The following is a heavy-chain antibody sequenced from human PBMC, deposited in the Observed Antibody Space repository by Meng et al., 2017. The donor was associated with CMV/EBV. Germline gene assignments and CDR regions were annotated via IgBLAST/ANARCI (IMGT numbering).Heavy chain of an antibody. CDR1: GYTFTGYY. D-gene: IGHD3-22*01. CDR2: INPNSGGT. CDR3: ARDGGTYYYDSSGYYEYDY. J-gene: IGHJ4*02. Sequence: QVHLGESGVEVKKPGDSVKVSCKASGYTFTGYYMHWVRQAPGQGLEWMGWINPNSGGTNYAQKFQGRVTMTRDTSISTAYMELSRLRSDDTAVYYCARDGGTYYYDSSGYYEYDYWGQGTLVTVSS. V-gene: IGHV1-2*02.